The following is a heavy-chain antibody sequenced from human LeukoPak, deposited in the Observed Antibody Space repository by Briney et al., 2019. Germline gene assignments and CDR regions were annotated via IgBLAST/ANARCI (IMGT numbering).Heavy chain of an antibody. D-gene: IGHD1-14*01. CDR1: RFTFSSYS. CDR3: ARVGPWVNPDYYYYMDV. Sequence: PGGSLRLSCAASRFTFSSYSMNWVRQAPGKGLEWVSSISSSSNYIYYADSVKGRFTISRDNAKNSLYLQMNSLRAEDTAVYYCARVGPWVNPDYYYYMDVWGKGTTVTVSS. V-gene: IGHV3-21*01. CDR2: ISSSSNYI. J-gene: IGHJ6*03.